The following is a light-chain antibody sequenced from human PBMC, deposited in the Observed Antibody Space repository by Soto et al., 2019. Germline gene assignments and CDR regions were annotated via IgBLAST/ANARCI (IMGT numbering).Light chain of an antibody. CDR1: SSDIGDYNY. J-gene: IGLJ3*02. V-gene: IGLV2-14*01. Sequence: QSVLTQPPSVSGSPGQSITISCNGTSSDIGDYNYVSWYQHHPGKAPKLMIYDVSNRPSGISNRFFGSKSGNTASLTISGLQAEDEANYYCSSYTSTSRLEVFGGGTKLTVL. CDR3: SSYTSTSRLEV. CDR2: DVS.